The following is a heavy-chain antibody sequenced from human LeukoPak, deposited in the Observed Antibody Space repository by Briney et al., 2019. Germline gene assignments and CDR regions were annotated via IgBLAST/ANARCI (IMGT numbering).Heavy chain of an antibody. D-gene: IGHD3-22*01. V-gene: IGHV1-2*02. CDR2: INPNNGGT. Sequence: ASVKVSCKASGYTFTSYYMHWVRQAPGQGLEWMGWINPNNGGTNYAQKSQGRVTMTRDTSISTAYMEPSRLRSDDTAVYYCAREVDYYDTSDYFPLGYWGQGTLVTVSS. J-gene: IGHJ4*02. CDR1: GYTFTSYY. CDR3: AREVDYYDTSDYFPLGY.